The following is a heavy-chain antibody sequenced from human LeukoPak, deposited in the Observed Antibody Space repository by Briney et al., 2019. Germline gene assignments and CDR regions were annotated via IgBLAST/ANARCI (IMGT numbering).Heavy chain of an antibody. D-gene: IGHD6-19*01. CDR1: GFTFSDYY. CDR3: ARDRSSGWYFDP. CDR2: ISSSSSYI. Sequence: GGSLRLSCAASGFTFSDYYMSWIRQVPGKGLEWVSSISSSSSYIYYADSVKGRFTISRDNAKNSLYLRMNSLRAEDTAVYYCARDRSSGWYFDPWGQGTLVTVSS. V-gene: IGHV3-11*05. J-gene: IGHJ5*02.